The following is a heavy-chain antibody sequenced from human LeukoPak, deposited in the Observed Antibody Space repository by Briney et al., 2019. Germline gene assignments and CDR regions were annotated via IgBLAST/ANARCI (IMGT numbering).Heavy chain of an antibody. CDR2: ISYDGSNI. D-gene: IGHD1-26*01. CDR3: ARDTLLPVGTVGNIRRGGSDY. V-gene: IGHV3-30-3*01. J-gene: IGHJ4*02. Sequence: PGGSLRLSCAASGFAFNNYAIHWVRQAPGKGLEWVAVISYDGSNIYYADSVKGRFTISRDNSKNTLYLQMDSLRAEDTAMYYCARDTLLPVGTVGNIRRGGSDYWGQGTLVTVSS. CDR1: GFAFNNYA.